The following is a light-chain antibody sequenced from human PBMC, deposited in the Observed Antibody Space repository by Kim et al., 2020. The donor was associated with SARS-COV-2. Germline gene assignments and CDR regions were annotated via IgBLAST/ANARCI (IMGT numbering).Light chain of an antibody. Sequence: QRVPIPCTGGSSNVGAGYDIHWYQQLPGTAPKLLIYANNNRPSGFPDRFAGSKSGTSASLAITGLQAEDEADYYCQSYDSSLTVVVFGGGTQLTVL. CDR2: ANN. CDR3: QSYDSSLTVVV. J-gene: IGLJ2*01. V-gene: IGLV1-40*01. CDR1: SSNVGAGYD.